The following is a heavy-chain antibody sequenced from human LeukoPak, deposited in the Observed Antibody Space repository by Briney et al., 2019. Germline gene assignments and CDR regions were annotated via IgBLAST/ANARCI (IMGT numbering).Heavy chain of an antibody. Sequence: AETLSLTCTVSGGSISSYYWSWIRQPAGPGLQRIGRIYTSGSTNYNPSLMSRVTISIDESKNHFSLILSSVTAADTAVYYCARHNTIFGVLGPLDYWGQGTLVTDSS. J-gene: IGHJ4*02. CDR1: GGSISSYY. D-gene: IGHD3-3*01. V-gene: IGHV4-4*07. CDR3: ARHNTIFGVLGPLDY. CDR2: IYTSGST.